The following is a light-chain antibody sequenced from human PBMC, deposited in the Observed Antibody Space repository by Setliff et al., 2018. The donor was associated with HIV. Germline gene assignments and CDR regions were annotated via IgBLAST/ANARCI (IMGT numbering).Light chain of an antibody. CDR3: QQPASFPIT. V-gene: IGKV1-12*01. J-gene: IGKJ5*01. CDR1: QNMDPW. CDR2: AAS. Sequence: DIQMTQSPSFVSASVGDRVTIPCRPSQNMDPWLAWYQQKAGKAPNLLVYAASKLRSGVPSRFSGSYSGTDFTLTISSLQPEDSATYYCQQPASFPITFGQGTRLEIK.